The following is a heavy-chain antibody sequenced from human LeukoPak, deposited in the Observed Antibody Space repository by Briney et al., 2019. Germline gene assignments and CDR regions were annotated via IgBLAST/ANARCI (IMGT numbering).Heavy chain of an antibody. CDR2: IFYSGST. Sequence: SETLSLTCTVSGCSISSYYWSWIRQPPGKGLEWIGYIFYSGSTNYNPSLKSRVTISLDTSKNQFSLRLTSVTAADTAVYFCAREGDGFDWFVDNWGQGTLVTVSS. V-gene: IGHV4-59*12. D-gene: IGHD3-9*01. CDR1: GCSISSYY. J-gene: IGHJ4*02. CDR3: AREGDGFDWFVDN.